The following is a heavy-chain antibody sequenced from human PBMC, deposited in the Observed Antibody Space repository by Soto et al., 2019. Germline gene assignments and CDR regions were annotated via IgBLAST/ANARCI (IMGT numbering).Heavy chain of an antibody. CDR1: GFTFSNVW. J-gene: IGHJ4*02. CDR3: TPLALKYNSDWYPLSD. CDR2: IKSETDGGTI. D-gene: IGHD6-19*01. Sequence: EVQLVESGGGLVKPGGSLRHSCAGSGFTFSNVWMNWVRQAPGKGLEWVGRIKSETDGGTIDYAAPVKGRFTISRDDSYNTLYLQMNSLKTEDTATYYCTPLALKYNSDWYPLSDWGQGTRVTVSS. V-gene: IGHV3-15*07.